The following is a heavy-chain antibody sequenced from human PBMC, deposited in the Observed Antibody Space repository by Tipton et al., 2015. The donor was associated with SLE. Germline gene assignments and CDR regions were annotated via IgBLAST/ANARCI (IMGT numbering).Heavy chain of an antibody. CDR1: GASISTSNSYY. V-gene: IGHV4-39*02. D-gene: IGHD1-14*01. CDR2: IYYSGDT. J-gene: IGHJ3*01. CDR3: ARERGPALTTATFDGFDF. Sequence: TLSLTCTVSGASISTSNSYYWGWIRQPPGMGLEWIGSIYYSGDTYFNPSLKSRVTMSVDTSKNQFSLKGKSVTAADTAVYYCARERGPALTTATFDGFDFWGQGTMVTVSS.